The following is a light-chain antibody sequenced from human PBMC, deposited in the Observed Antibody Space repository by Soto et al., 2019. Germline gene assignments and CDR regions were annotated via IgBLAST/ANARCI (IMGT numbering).Light chain of an antibody. J-gene: IGKJ4*01. Sequence: EIVLTQSPATLSLSPGERATLSCRASQSVSSYLAWYQQKPGQAPRLLIYDASNRATGIPARFSGSGSGTDFTLTISSLDPDDFAVYYCQQRSDWPSTCGGGTKVQIK. CDR3: QQRSDWPST. CDR1: QSVSSY. V-gene: IGKV3-11*01. CDR2: DAS.